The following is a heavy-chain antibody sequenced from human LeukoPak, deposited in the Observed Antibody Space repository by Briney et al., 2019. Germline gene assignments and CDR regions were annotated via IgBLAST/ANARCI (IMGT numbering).Heavy chain of an antibody. CDR3: ARGPPSYDYVWGSYRYFNAFDI. J-gene: IGHJ3*02. Sequence: SETLSLTCAVSGGSFSGYYWSWLRQPPGKGLEWIGEINHSGSTNYNPSLKSRVTISVDTSKNQFSLKLSSVTAADTAVYYCARGPPSYDYVWGSYRYFNAFDIWGQGTMVTVSS. V-gene: IGHV4-34*01. CDR1: GGSFSGYY. CDR2: INHSGST. D-gene: IGHD3-16*02.